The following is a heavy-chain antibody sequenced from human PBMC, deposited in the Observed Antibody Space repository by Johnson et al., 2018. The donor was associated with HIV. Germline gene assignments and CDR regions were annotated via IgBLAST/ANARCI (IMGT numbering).Heavy chain of an antibody. D-gene: IGHD6-13*01. V-gene: IGHV3-13*01. CDR3: ATGGSSWFPDAFDI. Sequence: VQLVESGGGLVQPGGSLRLSCAASGFTFRNYDMHWVRQVPGNGLEWVSAIGTISDTFYPDSVKGRFTISRDNAKNSLYLQMNSLRAEDTALYYCATGGSSWFPDAFDIWGQGTMVTVSS. J-gene: IGHJ3*02. CDR1: GFTFRNYD. CDR2: IGTISDT.